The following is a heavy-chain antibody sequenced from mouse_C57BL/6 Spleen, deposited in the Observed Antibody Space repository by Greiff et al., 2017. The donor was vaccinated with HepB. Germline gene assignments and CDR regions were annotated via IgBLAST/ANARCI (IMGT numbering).Heavy chain of an antibody. CDR1: GYTFTSYT. D-gene: IGHD2-4*01. CDR3: ARGGDYDGFAY. Sequence: QVQLKQSGAELARPGASVKMSCKASGYTFTSYTMHWVKQRPGQGLEWIGYINPSSGYTKYNQKFKDKATLTADKSSSTAYMQLSSLTSEDSAVYYWARGGDYDGFAYWGQGTLVTVSA. V-gene: IGHV1-4*01. CDR2: INPSSGYT. J-gene: IGHJ3*01.